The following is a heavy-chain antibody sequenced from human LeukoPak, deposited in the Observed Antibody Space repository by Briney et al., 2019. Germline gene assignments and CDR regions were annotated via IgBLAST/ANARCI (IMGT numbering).Heavy chain of an antibody. CDR1: GGSIISYC. V-gene: IGHV4-4*07. CDR2: IETTGST. D-gene: IGHD3-22*01. Sequence: SETLSLTCTVSGGSIISYCLIWVRKSAGASLEWIGRIETTGSTNYNPSLKSRVTMSVDTSKNQFSLRLRSVTAADTAVYYCAVDDSGIDPWGQGTLVIVS. CDR3: AVDDSGIDP. J-gene: IGHJ5*02.